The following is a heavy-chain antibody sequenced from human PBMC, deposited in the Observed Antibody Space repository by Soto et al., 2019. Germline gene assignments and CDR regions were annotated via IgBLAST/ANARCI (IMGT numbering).Heavy chain of an antibody. D-gene: IGHD4-17*01. CDR1: GYTFTSYG. V-gene: IGHV1-18*01. CDR2: ISAYNGNT. Sequence: ASVKVSCKASGYTFTSYGISWVRQAPGQGLEWMGWISAYNGNTNYAQKLQGRVTMTTDTSTSAAYMELRSLRSDDTAVYYCARDIEARHDYGGKVDYWVQGTLVTVSS. J-gene: IGHJ4*02. CDR3: ARDIEARHDYGGKVDY.